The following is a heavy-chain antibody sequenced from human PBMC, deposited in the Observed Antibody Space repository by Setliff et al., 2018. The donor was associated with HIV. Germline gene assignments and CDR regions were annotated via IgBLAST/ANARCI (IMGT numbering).Heavy chain of an antibody. J-gene: IGHJ4*02. CDR3: AREAEQGERSSSRYFDY. D-gene: IGHD6-6*01. CDR1: GDTFTSYY. CDR2: ISPSGAST. Sequence: ASVKVSCKASGDTFTSYYMHWVRRAPGQGLEWMGMISPSGASTKYAQRLQGRVTLTRDTSSSTVYVELSSLRSDDTAVYYCAREAEQGERSSSRYFDYWGQGTLVTVSS. V-gene: IGHV1-46*01.